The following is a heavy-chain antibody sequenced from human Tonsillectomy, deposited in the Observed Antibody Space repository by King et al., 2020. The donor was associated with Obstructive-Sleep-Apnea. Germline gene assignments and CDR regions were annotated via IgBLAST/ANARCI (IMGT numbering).Heavy chain of an antibody. CDR2: VYYSGST. CDR3: ARSGYYDILTGRGGDAYDI. V-gene: IGHV4-59*08. CDR1: GGSISSYF. J-gene: IGHJ3*02. D-gene: IGHD3-9*01. Sequence: QLQESGPGLVKPSETLSLTCTVSGGSISSYFWNWLRQPPGKGLAWIGFVYYSGSTNYNPSLKSRVTISVDTSKNQFSLKLSSVTAADTAVYYCARSGYYDILTGRGGDAYDIWGQGTMVTVSS.